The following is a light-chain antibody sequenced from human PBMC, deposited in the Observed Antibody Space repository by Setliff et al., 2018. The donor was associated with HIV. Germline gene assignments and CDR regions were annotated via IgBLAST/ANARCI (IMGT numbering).Light chain of an antibody. CDR2: KVD. V-gene: IGLV2-23*02. J-gene: IGLJ1*01. Sequence: QSVLTQPASVSASPGQSITISCSGSRDDVGSYDLVSWYQQDPGKAPKLLIFKVDKRASGVSNRLSGSKSGTTASLTISGLQVEDEGDYYCCSYVGASTYVCGSGTKVTVL. CDR3: CSYVGASTYV. CDR1: RDDVGSYDL.